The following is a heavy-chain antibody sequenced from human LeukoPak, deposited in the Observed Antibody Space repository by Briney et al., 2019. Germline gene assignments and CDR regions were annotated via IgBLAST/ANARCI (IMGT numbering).Heavy chain of an antibody. Sequence: GESLKISCKGSGYSFTSYWIGWVRQMPGKGLEWMGIIYPDDSDTRYSPSFQGQVTISADKSVGTAYLQWSSLKASDTAMYYCAELAYGPGTYSFPDYWGQGTLVTVSS. D-gene: IGHD3-10*01. CDR3: AELAYGPGTYSFPDY. V-gene: IGHV5-51*01. J-gene: IGHJ4*02. CDR1: GYSFTSYW. CDR2: IYPDDSDT.